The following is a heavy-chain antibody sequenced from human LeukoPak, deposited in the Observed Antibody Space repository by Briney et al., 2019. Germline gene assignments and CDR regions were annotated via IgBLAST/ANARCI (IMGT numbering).Heavy chain of an antibody. CDR2: IYTSGST. CDR1: GGSTSSYY. D-gene: IGHD3-10*01. Sequence: PSETLSLTCTVSGGSTSSYYWSWIRQPAGKGLEWIGRIYTSGSTNYNPSLKSRVTISVDTSKNQFSLKVSSVTAADTAVYYCARVFDSGSQAYFYYMDVWGKGTTVTISS. J-gene: IGHJ6*03. CDR3: ARVFDSGSQAYFYYMDV. V-gene: IGHV4-4*07.